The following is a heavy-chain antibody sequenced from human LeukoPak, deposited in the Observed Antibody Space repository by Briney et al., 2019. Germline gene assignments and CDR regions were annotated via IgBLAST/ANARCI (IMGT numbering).Heavy chain of an antibody. D-gene: IGHD1-1*01. CDR2: IYYSGGT. J-gene: IGHJ4*02. CDR1: ADSISIYY. CDR3: ARDGNAL. V-gene: IGHV4-59*12. Sequence: SETLSLTCSVSADSISIYYWTWIRQPPGKGLEWIGSIYYSGGTYYNPSLKSRVTISIDTSKNQFSLKLRSVTAADTAVYYCARDGNALWGQGTLVTVSS.